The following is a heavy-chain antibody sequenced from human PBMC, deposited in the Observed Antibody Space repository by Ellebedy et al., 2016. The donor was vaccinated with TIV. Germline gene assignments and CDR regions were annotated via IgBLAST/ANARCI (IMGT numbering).Heavy chain of an antibody. Sequence: MPSETLSLTCVVDGESFSGYFWSWIRQSPGTGLEWIGEMSHSGRTNYNPSLKSRVTMSVATSKSQFSLILTSVTAADTAVYYCARVRVPGAVGAFFFDSWGLGTLVTVSS. CDR1: GESFSGYF. D-gene: IGHD2-2*01. V-gene: IGHV4-34*01. CDR2: MSHSGRT. CDR3: ARVRVPGAVGAFFFDS. J-gene: IGHJ4*02.